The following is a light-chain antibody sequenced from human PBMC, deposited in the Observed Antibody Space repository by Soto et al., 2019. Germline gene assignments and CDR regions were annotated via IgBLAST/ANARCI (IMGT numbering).Light chain of an antibody. J-gene: IGKJ1*01. V-gene: IGKV3-15*01. CDR3: QQYNNWPRT. CDR2: GAS. Sequence: EIVMTQSPATLSVSPGARATLSCRASQSVSSSLAWYQQKPGQAPRLLIYGASTRAAGMPARFSGSGSGTEFTLTISNLQSEDFGVYYCQQYNNWPRTFGQGTKVEIK. CDR1: QSVSSS.